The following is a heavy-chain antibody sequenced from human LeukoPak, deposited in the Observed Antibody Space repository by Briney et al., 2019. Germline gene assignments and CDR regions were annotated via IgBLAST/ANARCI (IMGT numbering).Heavy chain of an antibody. CDR3: ARARSSSWYVERGHDMDV. J-gene: IGHJ6*02. D-gene: IGHD6-13*01. CDR1: GGTFSSYA. CDR2: LFPILGIA. V-gene: IGHV1-69*04. Sequence: GSSVKVSCKASGGTFSSYAISWVRQAPGQGLEWMGRLFPILGIANYAQKFQGRVTITADKSTSTAYIELSSLRSEDTAVYYCARARSSSWYVERGHDMDVWGQGTTVTVSS.